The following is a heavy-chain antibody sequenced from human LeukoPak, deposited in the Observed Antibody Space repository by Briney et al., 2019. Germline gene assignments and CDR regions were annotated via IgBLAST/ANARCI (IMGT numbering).Heavy chain of an antibody. CDR3: ARDGGSAMPFDS. J-gene: IGHJ4*02. Sequence: GGSLRLSCAASGFTFSRYWMSWVRQAPGKGLEWVANIKRDGSEKYYVDSVKGRFTISRDNAKNSLYLQMNNLRAEDTAVYYCARDGGSAMPFDSWGQGTLVTVSS. CDR1: GFTFSRYW. V-gene: IGHV3-7*01. CDR2: IKRDGSEK. D-gene: IGHD2-2*01.